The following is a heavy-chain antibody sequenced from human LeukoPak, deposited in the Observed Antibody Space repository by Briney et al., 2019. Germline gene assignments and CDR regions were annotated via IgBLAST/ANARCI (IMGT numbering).Heavy chain of an antibody. CDR2: TYYNSKWYN. V-gene: IGHV6-1*01. CDR1: GDSFSSNSAA. CDR3: AGMASRIWY. Sequence: SQTLSLTCAISGDSFSSNSAAWDWLRQSPPRGLEWLGSTYYNSKWYNDYAVSVKSRITISPDTSKNQFSLQLNSVTPEDTAVYYCAGMASRIWYWGQGTLVTVST. J-gene: IGHJ4*02. D-gene: IGHD5/OR15-5a*01.